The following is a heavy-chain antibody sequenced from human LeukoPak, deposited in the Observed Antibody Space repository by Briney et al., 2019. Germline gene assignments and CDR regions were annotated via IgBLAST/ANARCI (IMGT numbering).Heavy chain of an antibody. Sequence: SVKVSCKASGGTFSSYAISWVRQAPGQGLEWMGGIIPIFGTANYAQKFQGRVTITTDESTSTANMELSSLRSEDTAVYYCARGREMANVNWFDPWGQGNLVNVFS. D-gene: IGHD5-24*01. CDR2: IIPIFGTA. CDR1: GGTFSSYA. V-gene: IGHV1-69*05. CDR3: ARGREMANVNWFDP. J-gene: IGHJ5*02.